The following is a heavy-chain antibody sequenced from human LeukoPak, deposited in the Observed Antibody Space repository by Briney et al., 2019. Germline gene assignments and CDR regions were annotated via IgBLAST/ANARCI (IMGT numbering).Heavy chain of an antibody. Sequence: ASVKVSCKASGGTFSSYAISWVRQAPGQGLEWMGWISAYDGNTNYAQKLQGRVTMTTDTSTSTAYMELRSLRSDDTAVYYCARTPRITMVRGVLLFDPWGQGTLVTVSS. CDR1: GGTFSSYA. V-gene: IGHV1-18*01. J-gene: IGHJ5*02. CDR2: ISAYDGNT. D-gene: IGHD3-10*01. CDR3: ARTPRITMVRGVLLFDP.